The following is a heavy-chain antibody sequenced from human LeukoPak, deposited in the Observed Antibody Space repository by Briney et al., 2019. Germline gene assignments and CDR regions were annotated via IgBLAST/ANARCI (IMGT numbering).Heavy chain of an antibody. Sequence: ASVKVSCKASGGTFSSYAISWVRQAPGQGLEWMGRIIPILAIANYAQKFQGRVTITADKSTSTAYMELSSLRSEDTAVYYCARDRYGSGSYEGEEYYYYYGMDVWGQGTTVTVSS. CDR3: ARDRYGSGSYEGEEYYYYYGMDV. CDR2: IIPILAIA. D-gene: IGHD3-10*01. J-gene: IGHJ6*02. V-gene: IGHV1-69*04. CDR1: GGTFSSYA.